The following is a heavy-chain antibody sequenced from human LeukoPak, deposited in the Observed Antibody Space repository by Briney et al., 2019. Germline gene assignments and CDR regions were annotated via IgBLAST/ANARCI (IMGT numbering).Heavy chain of an antibody. CDR2: IYTSGST. CDR3: ARVEWLVDTAMVRNSEYFQH. CDR1: GGSISSGSYY. Sequence: ASETLSLTCTVSGGSISSGSYYWSWIRQPAGKGLEWIGRIYTSGSTNYNPSLKSRVTISVDTSKNQFSLKLSSVTAADTAVYYCARVEWLVDTAMVRNSEYFQHWGQGTLVTVSS. D-gene: IGHD5-18*01. V-gene: IGHV4-61*02. J-gene: IGHJ1*01.